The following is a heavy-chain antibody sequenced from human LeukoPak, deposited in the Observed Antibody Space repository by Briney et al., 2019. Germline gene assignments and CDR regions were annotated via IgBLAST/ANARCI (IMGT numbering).Heavy chain of an antibody. CDR1: GFTFSSYA. CDR3: AKGVEYFPPPYYFDY. V-gene: IGHV3-23*01. Sequence: GGSLRLSCAASGFTFSSYAMSWVRQAPGKGLEWVSAISGSGGSTYYADSVKGRFTISRDNSKNTLYLQMNSLRAEATAVYYCAKGVEYFPPPYYFDYWGQGTLVTVSS. J-gene: IGHJ4*02. D-gene: IGHD6-6*01. CDR2: ISGSGGST.